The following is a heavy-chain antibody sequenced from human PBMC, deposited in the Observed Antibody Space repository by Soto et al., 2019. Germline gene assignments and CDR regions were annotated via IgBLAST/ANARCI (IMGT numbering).Heavy chain of an antibody. Sequence: GGSLRLSCAASGFTFSSYAMSWVRQAPGKGLEWVSAISGSGGSTYYADSVKGRFTISRDNSKNTLYLQMNSLRAEDTAVYYCAKVEYYGSGSNAGDAFDIWGQGTMVTVSS. D-gene: IGHD3-10*01. CDR3: AKVEYYGSGSNAGDAFDI. J-gene: IGHJ3*02. V-gene: IGHV3-23*01. CDR1: GFTFSSYA. CDR2: ISGSGGST.